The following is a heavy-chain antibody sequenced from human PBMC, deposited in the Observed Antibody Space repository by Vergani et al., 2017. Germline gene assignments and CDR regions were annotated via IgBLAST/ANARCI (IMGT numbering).Heavy chain of an antibody. CDR1: GGSISSSSYY. V-gene: IGHV4-39*01. CDR2: IYYSGST. D-gene: IGHD3-3*01. J-gene: IGHJ3*02. CDR3: ARXSAPNYYDFWSGYYGGGAFDI. Sequence: QLQLQESGPGLVKPSETLSLTCTVSGGSISSSSYYWGWIRQPPGKGLEWIGSIYYSGSTYYNPSLKSRVTISGDTSKNQFSLKLSSVTAADTAVYYCARXSAPNYYDFWSGYYGGGAFDIWGQGTMVTVSS.